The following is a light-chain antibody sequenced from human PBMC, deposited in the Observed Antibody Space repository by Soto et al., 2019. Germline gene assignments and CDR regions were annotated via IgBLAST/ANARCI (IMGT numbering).Light chain of an antibody. J-gene: IGLJ1*01. CDR2: GVS. CDR1: ISDFVVYNY. Sequence: QSALTQPASVSGSPGQSITISCSGTISDFVVYNYVSWYQQHPGKAPKLMLYGVSKRPSGVSNRFSGSKSGNTASLTISGLQDEDEADYYCSSHTLSRGLQVFGTGTKLTVL. V-gene: IGLV2-14*01. CDR3: SSHTLSRGLQV.